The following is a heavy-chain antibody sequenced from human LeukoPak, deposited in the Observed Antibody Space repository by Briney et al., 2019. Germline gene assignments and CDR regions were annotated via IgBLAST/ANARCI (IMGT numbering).Heavy chain of an antibody. CDR1: GFTVGTNY. D-gene: IGHD3-10*01. CDR3: ARVPYGNYHYYYMDV. Sequence: GGSLRLSCAASGFTVGTNYMSWVRQAPGKGLEWVSLIYSGSSTYYANSVKGRFTISRDNSKNTVYLQMNSLRAEDTAVYYCARVPYGNYHYYYMDVWGKGTTVTVSS. CDR2: IYSGSST. V-gene: IGHV3-53*01. J-gene: IGHJ6*03.